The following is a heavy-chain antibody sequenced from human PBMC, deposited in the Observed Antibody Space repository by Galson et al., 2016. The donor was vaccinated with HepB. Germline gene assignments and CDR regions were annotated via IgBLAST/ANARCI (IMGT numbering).Heavy chain of an antibody. V-gene: IGHV3-23*01. CDR2: ISKSGGNT. CDR3: ASVADITADRRSDY. J-gene: IGHJ4*02. D-gene: IGHD1-20*01. CDR1: RFTFSSYA. Sequence: SLRLSCAASRFTFSSYAMSWVRQAPGKGLEWVSAISKSGGNTYYADSVKGRFTISRDNSKNMLYLQMSTLRAEDTAVYYCASVADITADRRSDYWGQGTLVTVSS.